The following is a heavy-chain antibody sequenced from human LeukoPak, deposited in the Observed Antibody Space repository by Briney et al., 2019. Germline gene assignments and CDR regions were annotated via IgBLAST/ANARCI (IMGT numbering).Heavy chain of an antibody. J-gene: IGHJ4*02. V-gene: IGHV3-20*04. D-gene: IGHD3-10*01. CDR1: GSTFDDYG. CDR2: INWNGGST. Sequence: GGSLRLSCAASGSTFDDYGMSWVRQAPGKGLEWVSGINWNGGSTGYADSVKGRFTISRDNAKNSLYLQMNSLRAEDTALYYCARGFGSRSYTIFDYWGQGTLVTVSS. CDR3: ARGFGSRSYTIFDY.